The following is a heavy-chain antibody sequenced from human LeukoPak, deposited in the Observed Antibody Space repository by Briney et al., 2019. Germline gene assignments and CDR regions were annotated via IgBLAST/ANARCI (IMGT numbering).Heavy chain of an antibody. CDR1: GGSFSGYY. V-gene: IGHV4-34*01. CDR3: ARRSGAEYSGYSDAFDI. Sequence: SETLSLTCAVYGGSFSGYYWSWIRQPPGKGLEWIGEINHSGSTNYNPSLKSRVTISVDTSKNQFSLKLSSVTAADTAVYYCARRSGAEYSGYSDAFDIWGQGTLVTVSS. D-gene: IGHD5-12*01. J-gene: IGHJ3*02. CDR2: INHSGST.